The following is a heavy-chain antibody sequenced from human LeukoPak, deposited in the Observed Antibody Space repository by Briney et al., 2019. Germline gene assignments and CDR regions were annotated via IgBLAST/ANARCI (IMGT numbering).Heavy chain of an antibody. CDR1: GYSFTSYW. CDR3: ARRPSGVPDAFDI. CDR2: IYPGDSDT. V-gene: IGHV5-51*01. D-gene: IGHD2-8*01. Sequence: GESLKISCKGSGYSFTSYWIGWGRQMPGKGLEWMGIIYPGDSDTRYSPSFQGQVTISADKSISSAYLQWSSLNASDTAMYYCARRPSGVPDAFDIWGQGTMVTVSS. J-gene: IGHJ3*02.